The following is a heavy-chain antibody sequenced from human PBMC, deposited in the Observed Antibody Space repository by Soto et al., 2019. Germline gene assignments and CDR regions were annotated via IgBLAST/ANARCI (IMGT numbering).Heavy chain of an antibody. CDR3: ARRDQWLGLDY. CDR2: ISAYNGNT. D-gene: IGHD6-19*01. CDR1: GFTFTSYD. Sequence: ASVKVSCKASGFTFTSYDINWVRQATGQGLEWMGWISAYNGNTNYAQKLQGRVTMTTDTSTSTAYMELRSLRSDDTAVYYCARRDQWLGLDYWGQGTLVTVS. V-gene: IGHV1-18*01. J-gene: IGHJ4*02.